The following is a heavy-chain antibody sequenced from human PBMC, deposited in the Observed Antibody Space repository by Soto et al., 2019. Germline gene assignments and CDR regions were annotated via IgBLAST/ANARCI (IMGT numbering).Heavy chain of an antibody. CDR3: ARGLILWFGELSRRGGYYYYMDV. CDR2: INDSGNI. Sequence: QVQLQQWGAGLLKPSETLSLTCAVYGGSCSGYQGSWIRQTPGKGLEWIGEINDSGNINYNPSLKSPVTILVDTAKKQISLKLSSVTAADTAVYYCARGLILWFGELSRRGGYYYYMDVWGKGTTVTVSS. D-gene: IGHD3-10*01. J-gene: IGHJ6*03. CDR1: GGSCSGYQ. V-gene: IGHV4-34*01.